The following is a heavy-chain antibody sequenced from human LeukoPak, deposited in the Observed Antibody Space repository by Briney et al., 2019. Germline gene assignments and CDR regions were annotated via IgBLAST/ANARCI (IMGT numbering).Heavy chain of an antibody. CDR1: GGSFSDYY. CDR3: ARDWNRYAY. CDR2: IHHSGGA. D-gene: IGHD1-1*01. Sequence: SETLSLTCAVYGGSFSDYYWTWIRQPPGKGLEWLGEIHHSGGANHNPSLKTRITTSLDTSKNQFSLQLSSVTAADTAVYYCARDWNRYAYWGQGTLVTVSS. J-gene: IGHJ4*02. V-gene: IGHV4-34*01.